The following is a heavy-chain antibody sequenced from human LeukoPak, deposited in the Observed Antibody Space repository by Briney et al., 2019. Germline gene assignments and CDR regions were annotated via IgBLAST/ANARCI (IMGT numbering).Heavy chain of an antibody. Sequence: GGSLRLSCAASGFTFTSYAMHWVRQAPGKGLEWVAVISYDGSKKYYADSVKGRFTISRDNSKNTLYLQMNSLRVEDTAVHYCAKGGLWFGNLLVPLWGQGTLVTVSS. V-gene: IGHV3-30*04. CDR2: ISYDGSKK. CDR3: AKGGLWFGNLLVPL. J-gene: IGHJ4*02. CDR1: GFTFTSYA. D-gene: IGHD3-10*01.